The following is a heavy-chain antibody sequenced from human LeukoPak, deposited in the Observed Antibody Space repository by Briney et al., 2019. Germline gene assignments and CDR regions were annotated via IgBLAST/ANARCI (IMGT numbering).Heavy chain of an antibody. CDR2: IYYSGST. V-gene: IGHV4-59*01. J-gene: IGHJ4*02. Sequence: PSETLSLTCTVSGGSISSYYWSWIRQPPGKGLEWIGYIYYSGSTNYNPSLKSRVTISVDTSKNQFSLKLSSVTAADTAVYYCARSIRGYCRNWGKGTLVTVSS. D-gene: IGHD2-15*01. CDR1: GGSISSYY. CDR3: ARSIRGYCRN.